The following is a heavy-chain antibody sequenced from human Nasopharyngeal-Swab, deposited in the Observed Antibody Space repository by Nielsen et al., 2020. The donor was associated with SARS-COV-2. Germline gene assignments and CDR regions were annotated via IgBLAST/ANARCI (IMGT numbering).Heavy chain of an antibody. CDR1: GFTFSTYS. CDR3: ARELSVTSSAWYEDY. J-gene: IGHJ4*02. V-gene: IGHV3-21*01. CDR2: ISSSSSYI. D-gene: IGHD6-19*01. Sequence: GESLKISCAASGFTFSTYSMNWVRQAPGKGLEWVSSISSSSSYIYYADSVKGRFTISRDNAKNSLSLQMNSLRAEDTAVYYCARELSVTSSAWYEDYWGQGTLVTVSS.